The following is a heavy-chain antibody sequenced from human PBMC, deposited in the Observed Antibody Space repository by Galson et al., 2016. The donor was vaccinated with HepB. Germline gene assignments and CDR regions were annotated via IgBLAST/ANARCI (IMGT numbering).Heavy chain of an antibody. Sequence: SLRLSCAASGFYVDYYAMSWVRQAPGKGLEWVSSIATSATATYYADSVRGRFTISRDDSKNTLFLRMTSLRAEDTAVYFCAKANEGATVKSPFDYWGQGTLVTVSS. J-gene: IGHJ4*02. CDR1: GFYVDYYA. CDR2: IATSATAT. D-gene: IGHD4-17*01. V-gene: IGHV3-23*01. CDR3: AKANEGATVKSPFDY.